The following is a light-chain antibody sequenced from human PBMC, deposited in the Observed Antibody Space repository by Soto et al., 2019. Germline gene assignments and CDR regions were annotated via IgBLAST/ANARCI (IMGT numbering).Light chain of an antibody. V-gene: IGLV2-14*01. J-gene: IGLJ1*01. CDR1: SSDVGSYNY. Sequence: QSALTQPASVSGCPGQSITISCTATSSDVGSYNYVSWYQQHPGKAPKLMIYEVSDRPSGISSRFSGSKSGNTASLTISGLQTEDEADYYCSSYTSSSTLFGTGTKVTVL. CDR2: EVS. CDR3: SSYTSSSTL.